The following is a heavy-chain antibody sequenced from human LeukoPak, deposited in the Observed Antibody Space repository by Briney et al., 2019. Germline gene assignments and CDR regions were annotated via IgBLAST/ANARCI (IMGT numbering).Heavy chain of an antibody. CDR1: GFTFSTYG. V-gene: IGHV3-33*01. CDR3: VRDPQVNWNRPSPLS. CDR2: IWFDGSTQ. J-gene: IGHJ5*02. Sequence: GRSLRLSCAASGFTFSTYGMYWVRQAPGKGLEWVSVIWFDGSTQYYADSVKGRFTISRDNSKNTLFLQMNSLRAEDTAVYYCVRDPQVNWNRPSPLSWGQGTLVTVSS. D-gene: IGHD1-20*01.